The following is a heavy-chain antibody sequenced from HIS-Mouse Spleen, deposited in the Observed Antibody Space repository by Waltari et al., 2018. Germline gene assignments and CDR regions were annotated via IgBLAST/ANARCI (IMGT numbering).Heavy chain of an antibody. CDR1: GGSIRSSSYY. J-gene: IGHJ4*02. CDR2: IYYSGST. Sequence: QLQLQESGPGLVTPSETLSLTCTVSGGSIRSSSYYWGWIRLPPGKGLEWIGSIYYSGSTYYNPSLKSRVTISVDTSKNQFSLKLSSVTAADTAVYYCARDRELYFDYWGQGTLVTVSS. D-gene: IGHD1-26*01. V-gene: IGHV4-39*07. CDR3: ARDRELYFDY.